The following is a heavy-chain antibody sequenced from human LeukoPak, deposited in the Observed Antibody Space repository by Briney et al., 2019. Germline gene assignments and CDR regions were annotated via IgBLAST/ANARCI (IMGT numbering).Heavy chain of an antibody. J-gene: IGHJ5*02. CDR1: GYTFTGYY. CDR3: AKDIDPYDFWSGYYRPNWFDP. V-gene: IGHV1-2*02. Sequence: ASVKVSCKASGYTFTGYYMHWVRQAPGQGLEWMGWINPNSGGTNYAQKFQGRVTMTRDTSISTAYMELSRLRSDDTAVYYCAKDIDPYDFWSGYYRPNWFDPWGQGTLVTVSS. D-gene: IGHD3-3*01. CDR2: INPNSGGT.